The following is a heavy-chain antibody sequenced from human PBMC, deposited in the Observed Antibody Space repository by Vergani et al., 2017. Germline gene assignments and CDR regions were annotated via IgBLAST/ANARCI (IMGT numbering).Heavy chain of an antibody. CDR1: GGSVSSGSYY. D-gene: IGHD3-3*01. Sequence: QVQLQESGPGLVKPSETLSLTCTVSGGSVSSGSYYWSWIRQPPGKGLEWIGYIYYSGSTNYNPSLQSRVTISVDTSKNQFSLKLSSVTAADTAVYYCAGCGPYYAFWSGYYTGNYYYYGMDVWGQGTTVTVSS. CDR2: IYYSGST. V-gene: IGHV4-61*01. CDR3: AGCGPYYAFWSGYYTGNYYYYGMDV. J-gene: IGHJ6*02.